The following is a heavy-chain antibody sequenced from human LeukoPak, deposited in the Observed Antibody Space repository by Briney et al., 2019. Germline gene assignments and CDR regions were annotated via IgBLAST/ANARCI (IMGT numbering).Heavy chain of an antibody. D-gene: IGHD5-24*01. CDR1: GYTFTSYG. CDR2: INPNNGGT. Sequence: ASVKVSCKASGYTFTSYGISWVRQAPGQGLEWMGWINPNNGGTNYAQKFQGWVTMTRDTSISTAYMELSRLRSDDTAVYYCARDDGYRAFDIWGQGTKVTVSS. CDR3: ARDDGYRAFDI. V-gene: IGHV1-2*04. J-gene: IGHJ3*02.